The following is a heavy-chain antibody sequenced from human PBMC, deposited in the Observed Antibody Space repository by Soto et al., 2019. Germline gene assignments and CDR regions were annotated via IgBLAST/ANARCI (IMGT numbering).Heavy chain of an antibody. Sequence: QVQLVQSGAEVKKPGASVRVSCQASGYTFISFDINWVRQATGQGLEWMGWMNPNTGNTGYDQKFQGRGTMTRNTAIGTAYMELSSMTYEDTAVYYCARRKERSGPYYLDSWGQGTLVTVSS. D-gene: IGHD6-25*01. J-gene: IGHJ4*02. CDR2: MNPNTGNT. V-gene: IGHV1-8*01. CDR1: GYTFISFD. CDR3: ARRKERSGPYYLDS.